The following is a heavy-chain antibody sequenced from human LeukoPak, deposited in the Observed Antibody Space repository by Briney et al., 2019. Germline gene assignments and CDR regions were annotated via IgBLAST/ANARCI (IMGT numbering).Heavy chain of an antibody. Sequence: GRSLRLSCAASGFTFSSYAMHWVRQAPGKGLEWVAVISYDGSNKYYADSVKGRFTISRDNSKNTLYLQMDSLRAEDTAVYYCARDWSNYVLDYWGQGTPVTVSS. CDR1: GFTFSSYA. D-gene: IGHD4-11*01. V-gene: IGHV3-30-3*01. CDR2: ISYDGSNK. J-gene: IGHJ4*02. CDR3: ARDWSNYVLDY.